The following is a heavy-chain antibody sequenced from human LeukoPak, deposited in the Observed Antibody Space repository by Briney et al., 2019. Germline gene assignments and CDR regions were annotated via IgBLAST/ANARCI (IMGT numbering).Heavy chain of an antibody. V-gene: IGHV4-39*01. CDR3: ARRVYCSGGSCYSAIWGYYYGMDV. Sequence: PSETLSLTRTVSGGSISSSSYYSGWIRHPPGKGLEWIGSIYYSGSTYYNPSLKNRVTISVHTSTNQFSLKLSPATAADTAVYYCARRVYCSGGSCYSAIWGYYYGMDVWGQGTTVTVSS. J-gene: IGHJ6*02. CDR2: IYYSGST. D-gene: IGHD2-15*01. CDR1: GGSISSSSYY.